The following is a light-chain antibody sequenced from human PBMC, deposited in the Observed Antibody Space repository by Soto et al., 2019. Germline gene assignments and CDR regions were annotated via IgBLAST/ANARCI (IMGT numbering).Light chain of an antibody. CDR2: RNN. Sequence: QSVLTQPPSASGTPGQRVTISCSGSSSNLGSNYVYWYQQLPGTAPKLLIYRNNQRPSGVPDRFSGSKSGTSASLAISGLRSEDEADYYCAAWDDSRLWVFGGGTKLTVL. J-gene: IGLJ3*02. CDR3: AAWDDSRLWV. V-gene: IGLV1-47*01. CDR1: SSNLGSNY.